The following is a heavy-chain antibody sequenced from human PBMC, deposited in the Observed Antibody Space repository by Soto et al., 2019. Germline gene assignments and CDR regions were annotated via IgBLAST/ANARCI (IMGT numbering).Heavy chain of an antibody. CDR2: INHSGST. D-gene: IGHD6-6*01. V-gene: IGHV4-34*01. Sequence: SETLSLTCAVYGGSFSGYYWSWIRQPPGKGLEWIGEINHSGSTNYNPSLKSGVTISVDTSKNQFSLKLSSVTAADTAVYYCARFRGLAARIFDYWGQGTLVTVSS. CDR3: ARFRGLAARIFDY. J-gene: IGHJ4*02. CDR1: GGSFSGYY.